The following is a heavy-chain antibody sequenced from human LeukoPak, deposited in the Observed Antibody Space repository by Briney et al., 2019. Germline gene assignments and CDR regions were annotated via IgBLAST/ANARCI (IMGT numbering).Heavy chain of an antibody. Sequence: GGSLRPSCAASGFAFSSYAMSWVRQAPGKGLEWVSAISGSGGSTYYADSVKGRFTISRDNSKNTLYLQMNSLRAEDTAVYYCAKDIPRGSYYYYGMDVWGQGTTVTVSS. D-gene: IGHD5-24*01. CDR3: AKDIPRGSYYYYGMDV. CDR1: GFAFSSYA. CDR2: ISGSGGST. J-gene: IGHJ6*02. V-gene: IGHV3-23*01.